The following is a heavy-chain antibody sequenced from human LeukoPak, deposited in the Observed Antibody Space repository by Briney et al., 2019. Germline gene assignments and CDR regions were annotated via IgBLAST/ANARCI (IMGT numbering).Heavy chain of an antibody. Sequence: GGSLRLSCAASGFTFSSYSMNWVRQAPGKGLEWVSAISSSSSYIYYADSVKGRFTISRDNAKNSLYLQMNSLRAEDTAVYYCARGEHWGDLRYFDYWGQGTLVTVSS. V-gene: IGHV3-21*01. CDR1: GFTFSSYS. CDR3: ARGEHWGDLRYFDY. D-gene: IGHD7-27*01. CDR2: ISSSSSYI. J-gene: IGHJ4*02.